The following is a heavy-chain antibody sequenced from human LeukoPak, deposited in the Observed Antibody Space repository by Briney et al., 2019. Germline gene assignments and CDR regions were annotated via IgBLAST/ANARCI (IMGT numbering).Heavy chain of an antibody. D-gene: IGHD2-21*02. CDR2: ISAYNGNT. V-gene: IGHV1-18*01. J-gene: IGHJ4*02. CDR1: GYTFTSHG. Sequence: ASVKVSCKASGYTFTSHGIIWVRQAPGQGLEWMAWISAYNGNTNYARKLQGRVTVTTETSTSTAYMELRSLRSDDTAVYYCARGNCGGDCYSFDYWGQGTLVTVSS. CDR3: ARGNCGGDCYSFDY.